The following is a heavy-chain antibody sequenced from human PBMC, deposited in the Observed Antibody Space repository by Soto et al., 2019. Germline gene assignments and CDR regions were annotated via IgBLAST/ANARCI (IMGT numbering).Heavy chain of an antibody. CDR1: GFSVGSNY. D-gene: IGHD2-8*01. CDR2: IYSNGDT. J-gene: IGHJ4*02. Sequence: EVQLVETGGGLIQPGGSLRLSCAASGFSVGSNYXTWVRQSPGKGLEWVSLIYSNGDTDYADSVKGRFSISRDNFKNTLYLQMNNLRAEDTAVYHCARKSDSSPVPEADGVWGRGTLVTVSS. CDR3: ARKSDSSPVPEADGV. V-gene: IGHV3-53*02.